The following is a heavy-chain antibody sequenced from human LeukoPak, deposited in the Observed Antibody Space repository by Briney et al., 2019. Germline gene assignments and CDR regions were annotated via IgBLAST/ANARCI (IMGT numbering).Heavy chain of an antibody. CDR2: ISAYNGNT. V-gene: IGHV1-18*01. CDR1: GYTFTSYG. J-gene: IGHJ6*02. Sequence: ASVKVSCKASGYTFTSYGISWVRQAPGQGLEWMGWISAYNGNTNYAQKLQGRVTMTTDTSTSTAYMELRSLRSDDTAVYYCARGGYDILTGYSIMDVWGQGTTVTVSS. CDR3: ARGGYDILTGYSIMDV. D-gene: IGHD3-9*01.